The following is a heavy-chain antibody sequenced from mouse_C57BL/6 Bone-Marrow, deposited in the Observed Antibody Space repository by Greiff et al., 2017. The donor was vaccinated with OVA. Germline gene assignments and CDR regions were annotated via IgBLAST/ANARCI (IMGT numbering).Heavy chain of an antibody. CDR1: GYTFTSYW. J-gene: IGHJ3*01. D-gene: IGHD4-1*01. CDR3: AKELGRGFAY. CDR2: IDPSDSYT. Sequence: QVHVKQPGAELVMPGASVKLSCKASGYTFTSYWMHWVKQRPGQGLEWIGEIDPSDSYTNYNQKFKGKSTLTVDKSSSTAYMQLSSLTSEDSAVYYCAKELGRGFAYWGQGTLVTVSA. V-gene: IGHV1-69*01.